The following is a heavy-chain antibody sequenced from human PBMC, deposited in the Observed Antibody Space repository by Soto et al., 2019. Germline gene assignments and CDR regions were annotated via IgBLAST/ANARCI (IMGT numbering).Heavy chain of an antibody. D-gene: IGHD2-21*02. Sequence: QVQLVQSGAEEKKPGASVKVSCKASGYTFTSYAMHWVRQTPGQRLEWMGWINAGNGNTKYSQKFQGRGTITRDTSASTAYMELSSVRSEDTAVYYCARSMVVVTALDYWGQGTLVTFSS. V-gene: IGHV1-3*05. CDR1: GYTFTSYA. CDR3: ARSMVVVTALDY. CDR2: INAGNGNT. J-gene: IGHJ4*02.